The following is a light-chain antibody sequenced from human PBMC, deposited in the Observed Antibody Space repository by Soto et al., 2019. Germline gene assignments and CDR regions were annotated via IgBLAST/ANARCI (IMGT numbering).Light chain of an antibody. CDR1: QSISSW. J-gene: IGKJ1*01. Sequence: DIHMTQSPSTLSASVGDRVTITCRASQSISSWLAWYQQKPGKAPKLLIYDASSLESGVPSRFSGSGSGTEFTLTISNLQTEDFAVYYCQQYNKWPRTFGQGTKVDNK. CDR3: QQYNKWPRT. V-gene: IGKV1-5*01. CDR2: DAS.